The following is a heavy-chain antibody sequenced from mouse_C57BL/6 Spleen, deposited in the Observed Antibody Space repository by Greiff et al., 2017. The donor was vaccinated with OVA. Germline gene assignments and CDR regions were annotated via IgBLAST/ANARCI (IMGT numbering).Heavy chain of an antibody. Sequence: VQLQQPGTELVKPGASVKLSCKASGYTFTSYWMHWVKQRPGQGLEWIGNINPSNGGTKYNEKFKSKATLTVDKSSSTAYMQLSSLTSEDSAVYYCARGEFIYYDYDGFAYWGQGTLVTVSA. CDR1: GYTFTSYW. J-gene: IGHJ3*01. D-gene: IGHD2-4*01. CDR3: ARGEFIYYDYDGFAY. V-gene: IGHV1-53*01. CDR2: INPSNGGT.